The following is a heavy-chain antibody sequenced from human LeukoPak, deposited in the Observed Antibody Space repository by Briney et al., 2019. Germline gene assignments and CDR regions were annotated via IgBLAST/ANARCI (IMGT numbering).Heavy chain of an antibody. CDR2: IYYSGST. CDR1: GFTFSNYA. Sequence: GSLRLSCAASGFTFSNYAMSWVRQAPGKGLEWIGSIYYSGSTYYNPSLKSRVTISVDTSKNQFSLKLSSVTAADTAVYYCARENCSGGSCYSIYYYYYMDVWGKGTTVTVSS. V-gene: IGHV4-39*07. J-gene: IGHJ6*03. D-gene: IGHD2-15*01. CDR3: ARENCSGGSCYSIYYYYYMDV.